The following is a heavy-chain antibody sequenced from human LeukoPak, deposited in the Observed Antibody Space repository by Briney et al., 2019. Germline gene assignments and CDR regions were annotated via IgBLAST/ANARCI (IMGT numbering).Heavy chain of an antibody. CDR2: IYHSGTT. V-gene: IGHV4-38-2*02. Sequence: SETLSLTCSVSNYSISRTYHWGWIRQPPGEGLEWIGTIYHSGTTYYSPSLKSRVTISIHTSKNQFSLRLTSVTAADTAVYYCATMMYGSGNYYNSDYWGQGTLVTVSS. CDR1: NYSISRTYH. D-gene: IGHD3-10*01. J-gene: IGHJ4*02. CDR3: ATMMYGSGNYYNSDY.